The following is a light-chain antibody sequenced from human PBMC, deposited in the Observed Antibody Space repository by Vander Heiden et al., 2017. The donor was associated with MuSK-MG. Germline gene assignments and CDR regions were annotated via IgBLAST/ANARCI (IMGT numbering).Light chain of an antibody. J-gene: IGKJ4*01. CDR1: QSISSW. CDR2: KAY. V-gene: IGKV1-5*03. Sequence: DIQMTQSPSTLSASVGDRVTITCRASQSISSWLAWYQQKPGKAPKLLIYKAYSLERGVQSRFSGSGSGTEFTLTISSLQNDDFETYYCQQYNSYLFGGGTKVEIK. CDR3: QQYNSYL.